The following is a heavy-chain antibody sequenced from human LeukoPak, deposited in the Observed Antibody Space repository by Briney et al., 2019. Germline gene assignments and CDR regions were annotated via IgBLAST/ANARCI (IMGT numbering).Heavy chain of an antibody. CDR1: GGTFSSYA. Sequence: SVKVSCKASGGTFSSYAISWVRQAPGQGLEWMGGIIPIFGTANCAQKFQGRVTITADESTSTAYMELSSLRSEDTAVYYCARASVRYFDWLLSFDCWGQGTLVTVSS. CDR2: IIPIFGTA. J-gene: IGHJ4*02. CDR3: ARASVRYFDWLLSFDC. V-gene: IGHV1-69*01. D-gene: IGHD3-9*01.